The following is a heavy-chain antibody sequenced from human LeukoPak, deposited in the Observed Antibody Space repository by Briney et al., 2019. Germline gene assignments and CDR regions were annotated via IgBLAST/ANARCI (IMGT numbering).Heavy chain of an antibody. CDR2: ISAYNGNT. CDR1: GYTFTSYG. J-gene: IGHJ5*02. CDR3: ARDILIFGVVISYNWFDP. D-gene: IGHD3/OR15-3a*01. Sequence: ASVTVSCKASGYTFTSYGISWVRQAPGQGLEWMGWISAYNGNTNYAQKLQGRVTMTTDTSTSTAYMELRSLRSDDTAVYYCARDILIFGVVISYNWFDPWGQGTLVTVSS. V-gene: IGHV1-18*01.